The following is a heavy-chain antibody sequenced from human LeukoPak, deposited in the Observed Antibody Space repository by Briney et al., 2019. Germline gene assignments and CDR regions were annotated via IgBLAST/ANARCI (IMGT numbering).Heavy chain of an antibody. J-gene: IGHJ6*03. Sequence: GASVKVSCKASGYTFGFYGISWVRQAPGQGLEWMGWIGIYNGNTNYAQKLQGRVTMTTDTSTSTVYMELRSLRSDDTAVYYCARVTALYYYMDVWGKGTTVTVSS. CDR3: ARVTALYYYMDV. V-gene: IGHV1-18*01. CDR2: IGIYNGNT. CDR1: GYTFGFYG.